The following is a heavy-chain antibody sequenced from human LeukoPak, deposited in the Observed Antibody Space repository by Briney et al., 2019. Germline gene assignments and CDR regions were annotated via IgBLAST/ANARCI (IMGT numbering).Heavy chain of an antibody. CDR2: IYYSGST. D-gene: IGHD2-2*01. Sequence: SETLSLTCTVSGGSISSYYWSWMRQPPGKGLEWIGYIYYSGSTNYNPSLKSRVTISVDTSKNQFSLELNSVTAADTAVYYCARGHCSSTSCLFDYWGQGTLVTVSS. J-gene: IGHJ4*02. V-gene: IGHV4-59*01. CDR3: ARGHCSSTSCLFDY. CDR1: GGSISSYY.